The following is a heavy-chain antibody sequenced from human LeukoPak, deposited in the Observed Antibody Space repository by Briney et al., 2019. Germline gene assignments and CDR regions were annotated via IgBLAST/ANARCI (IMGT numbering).Heavy chain of an antibody. CDR1: GFTVSSNY. V-gene: IGHV3-53*01. Sequence: GGSLRLSCAASGFTVSSNYMSWVRQAPGKGLEWVSVIYSGGSTYYADSVKGRFTISRDNSKNTLYLQMNSLRAEDTAVYYCAKSNYYYDSTPYDYWGQGTLVTVSS. J-gene: IGHJ4*02. CDR3: AKSNYYYDSTPYDY. CDR2: IYSGGST. D-gene: IGHD3-22*01.